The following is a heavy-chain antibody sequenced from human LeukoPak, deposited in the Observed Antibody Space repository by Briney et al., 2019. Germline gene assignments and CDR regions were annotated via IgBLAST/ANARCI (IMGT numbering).Heavy chain of an antibody. CDR1: GGSIIRNNW. Sequence: TETLSLTCAVSGGSIIRNNWWSWVRQPPGKGLEWIGEIINSGSTNYNTSLKSRVTISLDKSKNQFSLKLTSVTAADTAMYYCASGDESGSGTSCSVWGQGTRVTLPS. J-gene: IGHJ4*02. CDR2: IINSGST. CDR3: ASGDESGSGTSCSV. D-gene: IGHD2-2*01. V-gene: IGHV4-4*02.